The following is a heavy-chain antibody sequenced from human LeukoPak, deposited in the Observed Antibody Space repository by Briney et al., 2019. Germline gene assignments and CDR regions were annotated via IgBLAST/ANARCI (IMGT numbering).Heavy chain of an antibody. Sequence: GESLKISCKGSGYSFTSHWIGWVRQMPGEGLEWMGIIYPGDSETRYSPSFQGQVTISADKSISTAYLQWSSLKASDTAMYYCARRYYYDSSGYYLAHDAFDIWGQGTMVTVSS. CDR1: GYSFTSHW. CDR3: ARRYYYDSSGYYLAHDAFDI. J-gene: IGHJ3*02. CDR2: IYPGDSET. D-gene: IGHD3-22*01. V-gene: IGHV5-51*01.